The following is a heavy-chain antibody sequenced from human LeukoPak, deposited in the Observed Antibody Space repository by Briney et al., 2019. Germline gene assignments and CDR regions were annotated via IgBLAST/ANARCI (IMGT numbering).Heavy chain of an antibody. CDR2: IYYSGST. CDR1: CGSIRSYY. D-gene: IGHD2-2*01. J-gene: IGHJ3*02. Sequence: SETLPLTCSVSCGSIRSYYWSWIRQPPGKGLAWIGYIYYSGSTNYNASLKSRVTISVDTSKNQFSLKLSSVTSADTAVYYCARDMTQCSSSTCYPWGAFDIWGQGTMVTVSS. V-gene: IGHV4-59*01. CDR3: ARDMTQCSSSTCYPWGAFDI.